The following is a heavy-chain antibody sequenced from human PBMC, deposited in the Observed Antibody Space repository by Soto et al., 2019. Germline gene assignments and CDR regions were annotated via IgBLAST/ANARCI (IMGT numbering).Heavy chain of an antibody. J-gene: IGHJ3*02. CDR2: IIPIFGTA. V-gene: IGHV1-69*06. CDR3: ARYSSGWYHGAFDI. D-gene: IGHD6-19*01. CDR1: GGTFSSYA. Sequence: GASVKVSCKASGGTFSSYAISWVRQAPGQGLEWMGGIIPIFGTANYAQKFQGRVTITADKSTSTAYMELSSLRSEDTAVYYCARYSSGWYHGAFDIWGQGTMVTVSS.